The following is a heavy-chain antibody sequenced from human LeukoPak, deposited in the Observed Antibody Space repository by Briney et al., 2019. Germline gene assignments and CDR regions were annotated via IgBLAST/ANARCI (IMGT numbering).Heavy chain of an antibody. CDR2: ISGSGGST. D-gene: IGHD6-13*01. J-gene: IGHJ6*03. V-gene: IGHV3-23*01. CDR1: GFTFSSYA. Sequence: QPGGSLRLSCAASGFTFSSYAMSWVRQAPGKGLEWVSAISGSGGSTYYADSVKGRFTISRDNSKNTLYLQMNSLRAEDTAVYYCAKDSYSSSWSYYYYYMDVWGKGTTVTVSS. CDR3: AKDSYSSSWSYYYYYMDV.